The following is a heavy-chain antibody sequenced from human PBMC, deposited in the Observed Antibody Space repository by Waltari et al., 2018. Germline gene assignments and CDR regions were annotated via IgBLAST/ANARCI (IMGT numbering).Heavy chain of an antibody. CDR2: VSSTGGA. Sequence: QVLLQESGPGLVQASQTLSLTCTVSSASIILAVYYWSWIRRPAGKEMQWIGRVSSTGGANYDPSLKRRATISVDSSKNEFSLSLTSVTAADTATYYCAREDLAVRKTGGFDYWGQGVMVSVSS. J-gene: IGHJ4*02. V-gene: IGHV4-61*02. D-gene: IGHD6-19*01. CDR1: SASIILAVYY. CDR3: AREDLAVRKTGGFDY.